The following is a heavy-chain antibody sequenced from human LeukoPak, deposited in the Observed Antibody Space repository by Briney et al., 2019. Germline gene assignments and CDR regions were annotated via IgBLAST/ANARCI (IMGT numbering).Heavy chain of an antibody. CDR3: AKDTRELLESPSYFDY. CDR2: ISGSGDST. V-gene: IGHV3-23*01. CDR1: GFIFRHYA. J-gene: IGHJ4*02. D-gene: IGHD1-26*01. Sequence: QSGGSLRLSCSASGFIFRHYAVNWVRQSPGKGLEWVSGISGSGDSTYYADSVKGRFTVSRDNSKNTLYLQMNSLRAEDTAVYYCAKDTRELLESPSYFDYWGQGTLVTVSS.